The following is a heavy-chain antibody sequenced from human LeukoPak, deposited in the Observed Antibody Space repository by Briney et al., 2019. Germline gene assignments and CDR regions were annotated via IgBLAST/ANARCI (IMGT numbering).Heavy chain of an antibody. CDR1: GYTFTSYY. D-gene: IGHD2-2*02. CDR2: ISAYNGNT. J-gene: IGHJ6*02. V-gene: IGHV1-18*04. CDR3: ARALIVVPAAIHPNYYYYGMDV. Sequence: GASVKVSCKASGYTFTSYYMHWVRQAPGQGLEWMGWISAYNGNTNYAQKLQGRVTMTTDTSTSTAYMELRSLRSDDTAVYYCARALIVVPAAIHPNYYYYGMDVWGQGTTVTVSS.